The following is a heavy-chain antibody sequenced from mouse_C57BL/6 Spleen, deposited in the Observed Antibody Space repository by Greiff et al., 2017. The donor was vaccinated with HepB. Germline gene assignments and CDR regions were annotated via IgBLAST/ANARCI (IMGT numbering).Heavy chain of an antibody. CDR1: GYTFTSYW. CDR2: INPSNGGT. V-gene: IGHV1-53*01. CDR3: ARVTTVVVLYYYAMDY. D-gene: IGHD1-1*01. J-gene: IGHJ4*01. Sequence: QVQLQQPGTELVKPGASVKLSCKASGYTFTSYWMHWVKQRPGQGLEWIGNINPSNGGTNYNEKFKSKATLTVDKSSSTAYMQLSSLTSEYSAVYYCARVTTVVVLYYYAMDYWGQGTSVTVSS.